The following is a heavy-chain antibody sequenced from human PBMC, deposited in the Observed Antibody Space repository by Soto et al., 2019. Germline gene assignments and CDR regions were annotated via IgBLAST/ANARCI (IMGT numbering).Heavy chain of an antibody. D-gene: IGHD2-8*01. CDR3: ASRRRCGCCTLSSYYYMDV. CDR2: INHRGST. Sequence: SETLSLTCAVYCGSFSGYYWSWIRQPPGKGLEWVGEINHRGSTNYNPSLKSRVTISVYTSKNQFSLKLSSVTGADTAVYYCASRRRCGCCTLSSYYYMDVWGKGNKVPVAS. V-gene: IGHV4-34*01. J-gene: IGHJ6*03. CDR1: CGSFSGYY.